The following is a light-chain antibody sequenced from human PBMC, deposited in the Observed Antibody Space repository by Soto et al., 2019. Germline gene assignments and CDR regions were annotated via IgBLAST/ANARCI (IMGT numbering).Light chain of an antibody. V-gene: IGKV3-15*01. Sequence: EIVMTQSPATLSVSPGERATLSCRASQSVSSNLAWYQQKPGQAPRLLIYGASTRATGIPARFSGSGSGTEFTLTISSLQSEDFADYYCQHYNNWPPVTFGQGTKVDIK. CDR2: GAS. CDR1: QSVSSN. J-gene: IGKJ1*01. CDR3: QHYNNWPPVT.